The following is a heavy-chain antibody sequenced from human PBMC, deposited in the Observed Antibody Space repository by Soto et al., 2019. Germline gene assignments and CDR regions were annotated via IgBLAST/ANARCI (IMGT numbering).Heavy chain of an antibody. J-gene: IGHJ4*02. Sequence: GGSLRLSCAASGFTFRSYGMHWVRQAPGKGLEGVAVIWYDGSNKYYADSVKGRFTISRDNSKNTLYLQMNSLRAEDTAVYYCARDVRGYDFWSGYYTGMSAGGFGTFDYWGQGTLVTVSS. CDR1: GFTFRSYG. D-gene: IGHD3-3*01. V-gene: IGHV3-33*01. CDR3: ARDVRGYDFWSGYYTGMSAGGFGTFDY. CDR2: IWYDGSNK.